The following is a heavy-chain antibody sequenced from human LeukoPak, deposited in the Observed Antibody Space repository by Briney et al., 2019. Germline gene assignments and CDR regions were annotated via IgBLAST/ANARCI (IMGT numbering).Heavy chain of an antibody. D-gene: IGHD3-22*01. CDR3: TSTPPRYYYDSSGYYLGPITRYYYYMDV. Sequence: GGSLRLSCAASGFTFSSYGMSWVRQAPGKGLEWVGRIKSKTDGGTTDYAAPVKGRFTISRDDSKNTLYLQMNSLKTEDTAVYYCTSTPPRYYYDSSGYYLGPITRYYYYMDVWGKGTTVTVSS. V-gene: IGHV3-15*01. J-gene: IGHJ6*03. CDR1: GFTFSSYG. CDR2: IKSKTDGGTT.